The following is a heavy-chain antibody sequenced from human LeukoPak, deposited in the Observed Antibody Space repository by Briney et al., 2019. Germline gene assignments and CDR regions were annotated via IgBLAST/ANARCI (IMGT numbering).Heavy chain of an antibody. CDR2: ISYDGSNK. J-gene: IGHJ4*02. Sequence: GGSLRLSCAASGFTFSSYGMHWVRQAPGKGLEWVAVISYDGSNKYYADSVKGRFTISRDNSKNTLYLQMNSLRAEDTAVYYCAKSGKGHYDSSGYNVDFDYWGQGTLVTVSS. D-gene: IGHD3-22*01. CDR1: GFTFSSYG. CDR3: AKSGKGHYDSSGYNVDFDY. V-gene: IGHV3-30*18.